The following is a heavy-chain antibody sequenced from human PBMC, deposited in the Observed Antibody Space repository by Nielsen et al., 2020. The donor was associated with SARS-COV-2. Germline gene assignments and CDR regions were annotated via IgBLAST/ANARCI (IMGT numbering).Heavy chain of an antibody. D-gene: IGHD6-13*01. CDR3: ARAGYSSSWYYYYYGMDV. CDR1: GYTFTGYY. Sequence: ASVKVSCKASGYTFTGYYMHWVRQAPGQGLEWMGWINPNSGGTNYAQKFQGRVTMNRDTSISTAYMELSRLRSDDTAVYYCARAGYSSSWYYYYYGMDVWGQGTTVTVSS. CDR2: INPNSGGT. J-gene: IGHJ6*02. V-gene: IGHV1-2*02.